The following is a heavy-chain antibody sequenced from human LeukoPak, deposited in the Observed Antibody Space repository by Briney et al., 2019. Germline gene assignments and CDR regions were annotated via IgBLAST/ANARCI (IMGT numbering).Heavy chain of an antibody. CDR2: ISGSGGST. D-gene: IGHD3-9*01. J-gene: IGHJ4*02. CDR3: AKDAGIDWLLSTYYFDY. V-gene: IGHV3-23*01. CDR1: GFTFSSYA. Sequence: GGSLRLSCAASGFTFSSYAVSWVRQAPGKGLEWVSAISGSGGSTYYADSVKGRFTISRDNSKNTLYLQMNSLRAEDTAVYYCAKDAGIDWLLSTYYFDYWGQGTLVTVPS.